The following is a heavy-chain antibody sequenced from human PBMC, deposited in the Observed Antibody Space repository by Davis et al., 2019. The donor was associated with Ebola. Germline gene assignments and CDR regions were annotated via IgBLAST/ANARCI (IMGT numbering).Heavy chain of an antibody. D-gene: IGHD1-26*01. Sequence: GESLKISCAASGFTFSRSGMHWVRQAPGKGLEWVALISSDGSNEYYADSVKGRFTISRDNSKNTLYLQMNSLRVEDTAVYYCAREDSGSYWSAWGGFSYWGQGALVTVSS. CDR2: ISSDGSNE. CDR1: GFTFSRSG. J-gene: IGHJ4*02. CDR3: AREDSGSYWSAWGGFSY. V-gene: IGHV3-33*08.